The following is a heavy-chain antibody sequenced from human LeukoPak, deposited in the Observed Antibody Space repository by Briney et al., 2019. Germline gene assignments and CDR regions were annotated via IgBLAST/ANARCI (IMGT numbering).Heavy chain of an antibody. D-gene: IGHD6-6*01. CDR2: INPRGTST. Sequence: ASVKVSCKASGYSFTSHYMHWVRQAPGQGLEWMGLINPRGTSTIYAEKFQGRIIMTRDMSTTTDYMELSSLKSDDTAVYYCAIDLWGRGTYSSSHHQFDYWGQGTLVTVSS. CDR1: GYSFTSHY. J-gene: IGHJ4*02. CDR3: AIDLWGRGTYSSSHHQFDY. V-gene: IGHV1-46*01.